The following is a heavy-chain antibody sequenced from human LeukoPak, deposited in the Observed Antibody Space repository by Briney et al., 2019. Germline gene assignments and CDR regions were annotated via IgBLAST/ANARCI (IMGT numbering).Heavy chain of an antibody. D-gene: IGHD2-2*01. V-gene: IGHV1-46*01. Sequence: ASVKVSCKASGYTFTNYYLHWVRQAPGQGLEGMGIIHPSGGSTAYAQKFQGGVTMTRDTSTSTVYMELSSLRSEDTAVYYCARDSTTSSLADPWGQGTLVTVSS. CDR1: GYTFTNYY. CDR3: ARDSTTSSLADP. J-gene: IGHJ5*02. CDR2: IHPSGGST.